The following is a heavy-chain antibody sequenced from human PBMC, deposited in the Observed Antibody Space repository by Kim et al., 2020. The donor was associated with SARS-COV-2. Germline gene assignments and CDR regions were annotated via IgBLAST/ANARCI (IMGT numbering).Heavy chain of an antibody. Sequence: TGYAQKLQGRVTMTRNSSISTAYMELSSLRSEETAVYYCARVIGNNWFDPWGQGTLVTVSS. D-gene: IGHD3-16*02. CDR3: ARVIGNNWFDP. CDR2: T. J-gene: IGHJ5*02. V-gene: IGHV1-8*01.